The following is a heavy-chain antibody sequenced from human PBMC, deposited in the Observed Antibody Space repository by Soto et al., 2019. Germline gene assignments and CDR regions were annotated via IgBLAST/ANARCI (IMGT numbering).Heavy chain of an antibody. CDR1: GGSLSTGDYY. V-gene: IGHV4-30-4*01. CDR2: VYHGGNT. CDR3: ARAVGYYYYAMDI. J-gene: IGHJ6*02. D-gene: IGHD1-26*01. Sequence: PSETLSLPCSVSGGSLSTGDYYWSWIRQPPGKGLEWIGFVYHGGNTDYNPSLKSRLSMSLDTSKNHFSLRLSSVTAADTAVYYFARAVGYYYYAMDIWGQGTPVDVSS.